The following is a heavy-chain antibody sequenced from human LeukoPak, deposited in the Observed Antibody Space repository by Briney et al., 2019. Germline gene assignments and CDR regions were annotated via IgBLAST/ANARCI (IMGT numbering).Heavy chain of an antibody. CDR2: IHTSGSII. CDR3: ARDPPGTVSFDY. Sequence: QPGGSLRLSCAASGFTFSTYEVNWVRQAPGKGLEWVSYIHTSGSIIYYADSVKGRFTISRDNAKNSLYLQMSSLRVEDTAVYYCARDPPGTVSFDYWGQGTLVTVSS. J-gene: IGHJ4*02. CDR1: GFTFSTYE. D-gene: IGHD3/OR15-3a*01. V-gene: IGHV3-48*03.